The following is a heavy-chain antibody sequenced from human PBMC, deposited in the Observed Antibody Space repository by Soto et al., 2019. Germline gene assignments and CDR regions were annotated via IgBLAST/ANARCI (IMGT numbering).Heavy chain of an antibody. D-gene: IGHD3-9*01. CDR2: IYWNDDK. CDR3: AHRRDPANYDILTGYYDPSGFGY. CDR1: GFSLSTSGVG. V-gene: IGHV2-5*01. J-gene: IGHJ4*02. Sequence: SGPTLVNPTQTLTLTCTFSGFSLSTSGVGVGWIRQPPGKALEWLALIYWNDDKRYSPSLKGRLTITKDTSKNQVVLRMTNMDPVDTATYYCAHRRDPANYDILTGYYDPSGFGYWGQGTLVTVSS.